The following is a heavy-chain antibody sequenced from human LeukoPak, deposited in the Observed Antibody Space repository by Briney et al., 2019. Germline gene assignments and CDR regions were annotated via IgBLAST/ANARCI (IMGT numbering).Heavy chain of an antibody. CDR3: ARHSSSWYPDY. Sequence: PSETLSLTCTVSGGSIRSYSWSWVRQPPGKGLEWIGYIHYTGSTNYNTSLKNRVTISVDTSKNQFSLQLSSVTATDTAVYFCARHSSSWYPDYWGQGTLVTVSS. J-gene: IGHJ4*02. V-gene: IGHV4-59*08. CDR1: GGSIRSYS. D-gene: IGHD6-13*01. CDR2: IHYTGST.